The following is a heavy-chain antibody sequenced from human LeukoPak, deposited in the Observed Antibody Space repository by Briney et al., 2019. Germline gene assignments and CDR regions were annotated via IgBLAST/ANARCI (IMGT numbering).Heavy chain of an antibody. CDR3: ARGNCSGGSCYESYYFDY. CDR1: GYTFTGYY. D-gene: IGHD2-15*01. Sequence: ASVKVSCKASGYTFTGYYMHWVRQAPGQGLEWMGWTNPNSGGTNYAQKFQGWVTMTRDTSISTAYMELSRLRSDDTAVYYCARGNCSGGSCYESYYFDYWGQGTLVTVSS. J-gene: IGHJ4*02. V-gene: IGHV1-2*04. CDR2: TNPNSGGT.